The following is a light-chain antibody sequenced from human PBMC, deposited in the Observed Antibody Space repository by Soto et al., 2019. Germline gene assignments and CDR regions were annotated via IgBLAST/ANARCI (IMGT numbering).Light chain of an antibody. V-gene: IGKV1-9*01. Sequence: DIHLTQSPSSLSASVGDRVTITCRASQAITNNLAWYQQKPGNPPRLLIYEESTLHSGVPSRFSGRKVGTDFTLTISSLQPEDFATYFCQQGNSFPITFGQGTRLEIK. CDR2: EES. CDR3: QQGNSFPIT. J-gene: IGKJ5*01. CDR1: QAITNN.